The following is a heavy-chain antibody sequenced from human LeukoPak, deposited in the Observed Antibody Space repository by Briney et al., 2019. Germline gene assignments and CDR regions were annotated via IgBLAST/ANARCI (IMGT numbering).Heavy chain of an antibody. V-gene: IGHV4-39*07. D-gene: IGHD3-3*01. Sequence: SETLSLTCTVSGGSISSSSYYWGWIRQPPGKGLEWIGYIYHSGSTYYNPSLKSRVTISVDRSKNQFSLKLSSVTAADTAVYYCARRIRFLEWLLGAPFDYWGQGTLVTVSS. CDR2: IYHSGST. J-gene: IGHJ4*02. CDR3: ARRIRFLEWLLGAPFDY. CDR1: GGSISSSSYY.